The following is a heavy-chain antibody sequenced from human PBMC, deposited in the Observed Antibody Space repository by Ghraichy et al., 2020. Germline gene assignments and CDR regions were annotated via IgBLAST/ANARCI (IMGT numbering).Heavy chain of an antibody. Sequence: GGSLRLSCSASGFDFSSFNMYWVRQAPGKGLEYVSGISSNGATTYYADSVKGRFTISRDNPKNTLYFQMSSQKTEDTAVYYCVRRPEDYIWGTSRPFDHWGQGTLVSVSP. V-gene: IGHV3-64D*06. J-gene: IGHJ4*02. CDR3: VRRPEDYIWGTSRPFDH. CDR1: GFDFSSFN. CDR2: ISSNGATT. D-gene: IGHD3-16*02.